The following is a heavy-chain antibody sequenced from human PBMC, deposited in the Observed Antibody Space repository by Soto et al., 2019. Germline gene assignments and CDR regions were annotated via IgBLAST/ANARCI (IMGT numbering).Heavy chain of an antibody. CDR1: GGSISSDF. CDR3: ARGLEDFHAGSGPRWAGLAP. V-gene: IGHV4-59*01. D-gene: IGHD3-3*01. Sequence: QVQLQESGPGLVKPSETLSLTCTVSGGSISSDFWSWIRQPPGKGLEWIGYISISGNTDYSPSLKRRATLAADTPGIQFSPKLTCVKTADPAVYFGARGLEDFHAGSGPRWAGLAPWGQGTLVSVSS. CDR2: ISISGNT. J-gene: IGHJ5*02.